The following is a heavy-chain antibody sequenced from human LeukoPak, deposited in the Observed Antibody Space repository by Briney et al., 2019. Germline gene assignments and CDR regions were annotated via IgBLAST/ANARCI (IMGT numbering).Heavy chain of an antibody. V-gene: IGHV3-7*01. CDR3: AEMGALDI. Sequence: GGSLRLSCAASGFTFSSYWMSWVRQAPGKGLEWVANIKQDGSEKYYVDSVKGRFSVSRDNAKKSLFLQMNSLRAEDTAVYYCAEMGALDIWGQGTMVTVSS. J-gene: IGHJ3*02. D-gene: IGHD5-24*01. CDR1: GFTFSSYW. CDR2: IKQDGSEK.